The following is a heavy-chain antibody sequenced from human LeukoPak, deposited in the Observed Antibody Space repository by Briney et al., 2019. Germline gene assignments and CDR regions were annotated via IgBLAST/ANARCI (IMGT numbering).Heavy chain of an antibody. Sequence: ASVKVSCKASGYTFTSYYMHWVRQAPGQGLEWMGIINPSGGSTSYAQKFQGRVTMTGDTSTSTVYMELSSLRSEDTAVYYCARAVAGTWWFDPWGQGTLVTVSS. J-gene: IGHJ5*02. CDR3: ARAVAGTWWFDP. CDR1: GYTFTSYY. CDR2: INPSGGST. V-gene: IGHV1-46*01. D-gene: IGHD6-19*01.